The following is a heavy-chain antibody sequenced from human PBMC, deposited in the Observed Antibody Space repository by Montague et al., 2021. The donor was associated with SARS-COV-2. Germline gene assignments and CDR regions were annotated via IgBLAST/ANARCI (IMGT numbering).Heavy chain of an antibody. Sequence: SETLSLTCTMSGGSITYSSYYWGWIRLPPGKGLEWIGSIYYSGTAYYNASLKSRVTMSLDMSKNQLSLRLKSTTAADTAVYFCARASFYYGSGRHYNNWFDSWGQGTVVTVSS. CDR3: ARASFYYGSGRHYNNWFDS. D-gene: IGHD3-10*01. CDR1: GGSITYSSYY. J-gene: IGHJ5*01. CDR2: IYYSGTA. V-gene: IGHV4-39*07.